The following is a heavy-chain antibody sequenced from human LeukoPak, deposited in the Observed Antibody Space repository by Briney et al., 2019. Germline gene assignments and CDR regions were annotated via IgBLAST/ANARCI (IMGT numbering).Heavy chain of an antibody. D-gene: IGHD1-26*01. CDR3: ARDALVGADYYFDY. J-gene: IGHJ4*02. Sequence: PGGSLRLSCAASGFTFSSYWMSWVRQAPGKGLEWVANIKQDGSEKYYVDSVKGRFTISRDNAKNSLYLQMNSLRAEDTAVYYCARDALVGADYYFDYWGQGTLVTVSS. CDR1: GFTFSSYW. V-gene: IGHV3-7*01. CDR2: IKQDGSEK.